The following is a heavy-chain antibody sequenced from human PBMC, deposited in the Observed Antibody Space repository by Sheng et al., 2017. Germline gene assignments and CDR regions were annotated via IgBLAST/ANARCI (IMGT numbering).Heavy chain of an antibody. V-gene: IGHV3-23*01. Sequence: EVQLLESGGGLVQPGGSLRLSCAASGFYFRGHAMSWVRQAPGKGLEWVSTISGTAGSSSTYYADSVKGRFTISRDDSKNTLYLQTSSLRAEDTALYYCAKGLSGTYSPFDYWGQGTL. D-gene: IGHD3-10*01. CDR1: GFYFRGHA. CDR2: ISGTAGSSST. J-gene: IGHJ4*02. CDR3: AKGLSGTYSPFDY.